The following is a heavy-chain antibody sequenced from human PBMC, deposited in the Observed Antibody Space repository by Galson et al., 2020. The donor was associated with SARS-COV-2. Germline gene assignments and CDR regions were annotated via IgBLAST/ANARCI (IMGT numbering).Heavy chain of an antibody. V-gene: IGHV3-11*01. D-gene: IGHD6-13*01. CDR2: ISSSGSTI. CDR3: ARDASPYSISWYPNWFEP. Sequence: TGGSLRLSCAASGFTFSDYYMSWIRQAPGKGLEWVSYISSSGSTIYYADSVKGRFTIPRDNAKNSLYLQMNSLRAEDTAVYYCARDASPYSISWYPNWFEPGVQGTLVTVSA. J-gene: IGHJ5*02. CDR1: GFTFSDYY.